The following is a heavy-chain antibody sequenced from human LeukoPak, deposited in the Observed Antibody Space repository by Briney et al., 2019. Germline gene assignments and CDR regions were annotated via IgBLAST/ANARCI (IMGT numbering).Heavy chain of an antibody. D-gene: IGHD2-8*02. J-gene: IGHJ4*02. CDR1: GGTFSSYA. CDR2: IIPIFGTA. V-gene: IGHV1-69*06. Sequence: SVKVSCKASGGTFSSYAISWVRQAPGQGLEWMGGIIPIFGTANYAQKFQGRVTITADKSTSTAYMELSSLRPEDTALYYCLRDLTGVGDHWGQGTLVTVSS. CDR3: LRDLTGVGDH.